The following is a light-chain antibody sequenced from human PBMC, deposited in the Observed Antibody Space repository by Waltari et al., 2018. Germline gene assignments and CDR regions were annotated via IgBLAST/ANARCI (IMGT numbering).Light chain of an antibody. V-gene: IGKV1-5*03. Sequence: DIQMTQSPSTLSASVGDRVTITCRASQSISSWLAWYQPQPGKAPKLLIYKASSLESGVPSRFSGSGSGTEFTLTISSLQPDDFATYYCQQSYSTPSITFGQGTRLEIK. CDR3: QQSYSTPSIT. CDR2: KAS. CDR1: QSISSW. J-gene: IGKJ5*01.